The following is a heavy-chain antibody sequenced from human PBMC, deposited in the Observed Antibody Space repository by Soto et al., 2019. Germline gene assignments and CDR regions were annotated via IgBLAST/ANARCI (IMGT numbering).Heavy chain of an antibody. Sequence: SETLSVTCTVSGDSISSGGHWWSWISQHPVKGLEWIGYIYYSGSAFYNPSLKSRLTISVDTSNNQFSLRLSSVTAADTAVYYCVRGRGTYADYWGQGTQVTVSS. CDR3: VRGRGTYADY. V-gene: IGHV4-31*03. CDR2: IYYSGSA. D-gene: IGHD2-2*01. CDR1: GDSISSGGHW. J-gene: IGHJ4*02.